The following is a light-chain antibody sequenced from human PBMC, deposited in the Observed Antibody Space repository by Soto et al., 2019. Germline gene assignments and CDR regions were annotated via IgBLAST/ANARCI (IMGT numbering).Light chain of an antibody. CDR1: SSNIGAGYNY. J-gene: IGLJ1*01. CDR2: DVS. V-gene: IGLV2-14*01. Sequence: LTQPPSVSGAPGQRVIISCTGSSSNIGAGYNYVSWYQEHPGKAPKLMIYDVSNRPSGVSNRSSGSKSDNTASLTISGLQAEDEADYYCSSYTSDSTYVFGTGTKVTVL. CDR3: SSYTSDSTYV.